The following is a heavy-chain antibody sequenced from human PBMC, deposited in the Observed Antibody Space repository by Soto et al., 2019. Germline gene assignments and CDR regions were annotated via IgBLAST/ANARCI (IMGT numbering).Heavy chain of an antibody. Sequence: ASVKVSCKASGGTFSSYAISWVRQAPGQGLEWMGGIIPIFGTANYAQKFQGRVTITADESTSTAYMELSSLRSEDTAVYYCASVRGIAPKGGETSPDYYYYYGMDVWGQGTTVTVSS. V-gene: IGHV1-69*13. CDR3: ASVRGIAPKGGETSPDYYYYYGMDV. D-gene: IGHD6-13*01. CDR2: IIPIFGTA. CDR1: GGTFSSYA. J-gene: IGHJ6*02.